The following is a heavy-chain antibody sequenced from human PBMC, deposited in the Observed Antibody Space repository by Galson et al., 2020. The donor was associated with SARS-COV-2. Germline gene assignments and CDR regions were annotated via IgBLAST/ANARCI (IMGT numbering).Heavy chain of an antibody. CDR2: ISYDGSNK. CDR3: ARTITMVRGVIHPQFDY. D-gene: IGHD3-10*01. J-gene: IGHJ4*02. CDR1: GFTFSSYA. V-gene: IGHV3-30*04. Sequence: GGSLRLSCAASGFTFSSYAMHWVRQAPGKGLEWVAVISYDGSNKYYADSVKGRFTISRDNSKNTLYLQMNSLRAEDTAVYYCARTITMVRGVIHPQFDYWGQGTLVTVSS.